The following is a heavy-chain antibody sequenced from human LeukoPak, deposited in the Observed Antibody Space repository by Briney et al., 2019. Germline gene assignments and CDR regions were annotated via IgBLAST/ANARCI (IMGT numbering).Heavy chain of an antibody. CDR2: IYCSGST. Sequence: GGTLTLTCAVSGFTISSNYMGWVRQPPGKGLEWVSCIYCSGSTYYNHSLKGRFTISIDNSKNTLYLQMNSLTPEDTAVYYFARALYRGYWFDYWGQGTLVTVSS. CDR1: GFTISSNY. J-gene: IGHJ4*02. D-gene: IGHD5-12*01. V-gene: IGHV3-53*05. CDR3: ARALYRGYWFDY.